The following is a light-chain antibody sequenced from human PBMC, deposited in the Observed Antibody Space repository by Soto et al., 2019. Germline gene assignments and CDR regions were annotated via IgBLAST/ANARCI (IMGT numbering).Light chain of an antibody. J-gene: IGKJ1*01. V-gene: IGKV1-39*01. CDR1: QSISRY. CDR3: QQGYSAPWT. Sequence: DIQMAQSPSSLSASVGDRVPITCRADQSISRYLNWYQQKPGRAPNLLIYSASTLQSGVPSRFSGSGSETDFTLTISSLQPEDFATYYCQQGYSAPWTFGQGTKVDIK. CDR2: SAS.